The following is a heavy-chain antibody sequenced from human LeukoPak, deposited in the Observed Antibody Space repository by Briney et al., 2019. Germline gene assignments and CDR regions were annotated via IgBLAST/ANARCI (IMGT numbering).Heavy chain of an antibody. CDR1: GYTFTCYY. CDR3: ARDYISPRRYDYVWGSYRPLDY. D-gene: IGHD3-16*02. J-gene: IGHJ4*02. CDR2: INPNSGGT. Sequence: ASVTVSCKGSGYTFTCYYMHWVRQAPGQGLDWMGWINPNSGGTNYAQKFQGRVTMTRETSISTAYMELSRLRSDNTAVYYCARDYISPRRYDYVWGSYRPLDYWGQGTLVTVSS. V-gene: IGHV1-2*02.